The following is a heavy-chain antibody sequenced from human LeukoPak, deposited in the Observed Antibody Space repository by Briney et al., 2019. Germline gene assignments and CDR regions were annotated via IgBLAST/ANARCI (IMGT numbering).Heavy chain of an antibody. V-gene: IGHV3-23*01. CDR2: ISGGAGGA. CDR1: GFTFSSYA. D-gene: IGHD3-10*01. Sequence: PGGSLRLSCAASGFTFSSYAMNWVRQAPGKGLEWVSSISGGAGGAAYADSVKGRFTMSRDNSKNTLYLQMNSLRAEDTAVYYCAKGGGYGSGSYYPDYWGQGTLVTVSS. CDR3: AKGGGYGSGSYYPDY. J-gene: IGHJ4*02.